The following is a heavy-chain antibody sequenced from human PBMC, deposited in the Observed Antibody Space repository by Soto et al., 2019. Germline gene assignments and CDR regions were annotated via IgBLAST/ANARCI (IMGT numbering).Heavy chain of an antibody. CDR3: AKDGLGFGELPYSDY. CDR2: ISGSGGST. V-gene: IGHV3-23*01. CDR1: GFTFSSYA. D-gene: IGHD3-10*01. Sequence: EVQLLESGGGLVQPGGSLRLSCAASGFTFSSYAMSWVRQAPGKGLEWVSAISGSGGSTYYADSVKGRFTISRDNYKNTRYLQMNSLRAEDTAVYYCAKDGLGFGELPYSDYWGQGTLVTVSS. J-gene: IGHJ4*02.